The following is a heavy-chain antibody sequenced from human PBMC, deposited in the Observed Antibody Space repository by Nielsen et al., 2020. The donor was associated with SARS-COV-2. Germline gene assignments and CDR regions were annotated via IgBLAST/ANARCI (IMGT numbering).Heavy chain of an antibody. D-gene: IGHD5-18*01. CDR1: GDSISNNKW. CDR3: AKEGDKGYSYGD. CDR2: IYHSGST. V-gene: IGHV4-4*02. Sequence: SETLSFTCAVSGDSISNNKWWTWVRQSPGKGLEWIGEIYHSGSTNYNPSLKSRVSISVDTSNHFSLKLYSVTAADTAVYYCAKEGDKGYSYGDWGHGTLVTVSS. J-gene: IGHJ4*01.